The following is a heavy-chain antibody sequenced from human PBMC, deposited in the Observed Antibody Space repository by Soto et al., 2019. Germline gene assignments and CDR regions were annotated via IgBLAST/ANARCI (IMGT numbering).Heavy chain of an antibody. J-gene: IGHJ5*02. CDR1: GYSISSGDY. V-gene: IGHV4-38-2*01. Sequence: KTXESLSLPCAVSGYSISSGDYWGWLRQPPGKGLEWIGSIYHGGSTYYNPSLNSRVTLSIDMTNNHVSLILNSVTAADTAVYYCARVGPWVPYYYHSTPYTFEKWFDTWGQGTLVTVSS. CDR3: ARVGPWVPYYYHSTPYTFEKWFDT. CDR2: IYHGGST. D-gene: IGHD3-22*01.